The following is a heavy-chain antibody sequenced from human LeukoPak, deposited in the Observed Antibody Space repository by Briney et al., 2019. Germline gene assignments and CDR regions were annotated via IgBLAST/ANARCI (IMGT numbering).Heavy chain of an antibody. D-gene: IGHD6-6*01. CDR1: GGSISSYY. CDR3: ARDWDGSQLDLEIRSSRKNWFDP. J-gene: IGHJ5*02. CDR2: IYYSGST. V-gene: IGHV4-59*01. Sequence: SETLSLTCTVSGGSISSYYWSWIRQPPGKGLEWIGYIYYSGSTNYNPSLKSRVTISVDTSKNQFSLKLSSVTAADTAVYYCARDWDGSQLDLEIRSSRKNWFDPWGQGTLVTVSS.